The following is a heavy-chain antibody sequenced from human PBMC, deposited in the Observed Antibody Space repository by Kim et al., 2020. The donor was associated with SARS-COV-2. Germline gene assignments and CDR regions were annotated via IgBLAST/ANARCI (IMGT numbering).Heavy chain of an antibody. J-gene: IGHJ4*02. D-gene: IGHD3-10*01. V-gene: IGHV4-59*01. Sequence: SETLSLTCTVSGGSISSYYWSWIRQPPGKGLEWIGYIYYSGSTNYNPSLKSRVTISVDTSKNQFSLKLSSVTAADTAVYYCARVIGDDNDYWGQGTLVTVSS. CDR1: GGSISSYY. CDR3: ARVIGDDNDY. CDR2: IYYSGST.